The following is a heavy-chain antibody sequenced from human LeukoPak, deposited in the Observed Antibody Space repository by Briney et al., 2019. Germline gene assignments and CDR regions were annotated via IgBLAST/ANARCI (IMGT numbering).Heavy chain of an antibody. CDR3: ARDRYSYGQNYYYYYMDV. J-gene: IGHJ6*03. D-gene: IGHD5-18*01. Sequence: ASVKVSCKASGGTFSSYAISWVRQAPGQGLEWMGRSIPIFGTANYAQKFQGRVTITTDESTSTAYMELSSLRSEDTAVYYCARDRYSYGQNYYYYYMDVWGKGTTVTVSS. CDR1: GGTFSSYA. V-gene: IGHV1-69*05. CDR2: SIPIFGTA.